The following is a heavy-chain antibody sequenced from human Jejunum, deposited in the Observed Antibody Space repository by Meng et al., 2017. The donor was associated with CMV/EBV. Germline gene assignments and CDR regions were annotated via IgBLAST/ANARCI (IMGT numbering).Heavy chain of an antibody. CDR2: SNTDSGVP. J-gene: IGHJ2*01. CDR3: ARGWGNFYWFFDV. CDR1: GYTFTGYY. D-gene: IGHD7-27*01. V-gene: IGHV1-2*02. Sequence: KADGYTFTGYYIHGMRQAPGQGLEWMGGSNTDSGVPNYAQKFQGRVTMTRDTSISTAYMELSRLRSDDTAVYYCARGWGNFYWFFDVWGRGTLVTVSS.